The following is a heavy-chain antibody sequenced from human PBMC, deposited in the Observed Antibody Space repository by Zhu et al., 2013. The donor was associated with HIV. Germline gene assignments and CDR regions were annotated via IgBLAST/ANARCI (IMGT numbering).Heavy chain of an antibody. V-gene: IGHV4-61*01. D-gene: IGHD1-26*01. CDR1: GGSVSSDSYY. Sequence: QVQLQESGPGLVKPSETLSLTCTVSGGSVSSDSYYWSWIRQPPGKRLEWIGWISHSGSTNYNPSLKSRVTISLDTPKNQFSLKLGSLTAADTAVYYCASTSGSLRPFDAFDIWGQGQWSPSLQ. CDR3: ASTSGSLRPFDAFDI. J-gene: IGHJ3*02. CDR2: ISHSGST.